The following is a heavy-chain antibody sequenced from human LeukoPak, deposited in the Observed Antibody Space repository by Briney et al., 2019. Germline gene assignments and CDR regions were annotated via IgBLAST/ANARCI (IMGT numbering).Heavy chain of an antibody. V-gene: IGHV3-23*01. CDR2: ISGSGGST. CDR3: AKDLIGGAFDI. CDR1: GFDFRFTWA. J-gene: IGHJ3*02. Sequence: GALRLSRGTSGFDFRFTWASWVRQAPRKGLGWVSAISGSGGSTYYADSVKGRFTISRDNSKNTLYLQMNSLRAEDTAVYYCAKDLIGGAFDIWGQGTMVTVSS.